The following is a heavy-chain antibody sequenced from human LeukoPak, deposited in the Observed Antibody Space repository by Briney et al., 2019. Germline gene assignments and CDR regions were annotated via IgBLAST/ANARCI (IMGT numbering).Heavy chain of an antibody. Sequence: SETLSLTCTVSGGSIVSGNYYWCWIRQPAGKGLEWIGRISTSGSTNYNPSLKSRVTISVDTSKNQFSLKLNSVTAADTAVYYCARGEGGTQPLGYWGQGTLVTVSS. CDR1: GGSIVSGNYY. CDR3: ARGEGGTQPLGY. V-gene: IGHV4-61*02. D-gene: IGHD1-26*01. J-gene: IGHJ4*02. CDR2: ISTSGST.